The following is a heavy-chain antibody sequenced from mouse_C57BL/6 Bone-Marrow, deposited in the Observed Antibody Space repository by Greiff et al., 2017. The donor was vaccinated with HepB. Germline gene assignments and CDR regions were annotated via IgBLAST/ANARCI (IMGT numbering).Heavy chain of an antibody. CDR1: GYSITSGYY. CDR3: ATDLYYFDY. CDR2: ISYDGSN. Sequence: EVKLMESGPGLVKPSQSLSLTCSVTGYSITSGYYWNWIRQFPGNKLEWMGYISYDGSNNYNPSLKNRISITRDTSKNQFFLKLNSVTTEDTPTYYCATDLYYFDYWGQGTTLTVSS. V-gene: IGHV3-6*01. J-gene: IGHJ2*01.